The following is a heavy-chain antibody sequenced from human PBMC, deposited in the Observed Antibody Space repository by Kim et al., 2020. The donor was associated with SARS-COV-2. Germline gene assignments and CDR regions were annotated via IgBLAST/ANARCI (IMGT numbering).Heavy chain of an antibody. D-gene: IGHD3-9*01. CDR2: IYYSGST. CDR3: ARQSDDILTGYYTPPYFDY. Sequence: SETLSLTCTVSGGSISSYYWSWIRQPPGKGLVWIGYIYYSGSTNYNPSLKSRVTISVDTSKNQFSLKLSSVTAADTAVYYCARQSDDILTGYYTPPYFDYWGQGTLVTVSS. CDR1: GGSISSYY. J-gene: IGHJ4*02. V-gene: IGHV4-59*08.